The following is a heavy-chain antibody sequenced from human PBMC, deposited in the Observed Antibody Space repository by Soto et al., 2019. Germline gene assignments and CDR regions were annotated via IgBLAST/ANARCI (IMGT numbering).Heavy chain of an antibody. CDR2: ISSGGTTK. J-gene: IGHJ5*02. V-gene: IGHV3-48*03. CDR1: GFSFSDFE. Sequence: GGSLRLSCATSGFSFSDFEMHWVRQAPGKGLEWVSYISSGGTTKYYADSVKGRFTISRDNAKNSLFLQMNSLRAEDTAVYYCAREYYDILTGLYLNWFERWGQGTLVTVSS. CDR3: AREYYDILTGLYLNWFER. D-gene: IGHD3-9*01.